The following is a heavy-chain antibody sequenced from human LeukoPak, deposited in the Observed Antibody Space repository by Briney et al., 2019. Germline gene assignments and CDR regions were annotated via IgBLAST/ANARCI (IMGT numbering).Heavy chain of an antibody. J-gene: IGHJ4*02. CDR2: IIPIFGTA. V-gene: IGHV1-69*13. Sequence: ASVKVSCKASGGTFSSYGISWVRQAPGQGLEWMGGIIPIFGTANYAQKFQGRVTITADESTSTAYMELSSLRSEDTAVYYCAREAGPYFDYWGQGTLVTVSS. CDR1: GGTFSSYG. D-gene: IGHD6-19*01. CDR3: AREAGPYFDY.